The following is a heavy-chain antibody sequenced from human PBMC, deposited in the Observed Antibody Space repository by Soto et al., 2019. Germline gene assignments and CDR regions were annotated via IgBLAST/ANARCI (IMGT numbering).Heavy chain of an antibody. CDR3: AREYPSSSRSLED. CDR1: GGSMSSYY. J-gene: IGHJ4*02. Sequence: PETLSLTCTVSGGSMSSYYWSWIRQPAGKGLEWIGRVYSSGSTNYNPSLESRLTMSVDTSKNQFSLELSSVTAADTALYYGAREYPSSSRSLEDWGKGTLVTVS. CDR2: VYSSGST. D-gene: IGHD6-6*01. V-gene: IGHV4-4*07.